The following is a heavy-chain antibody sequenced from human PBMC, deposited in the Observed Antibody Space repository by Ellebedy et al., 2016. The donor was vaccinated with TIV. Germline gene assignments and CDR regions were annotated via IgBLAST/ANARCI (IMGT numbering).Heavy chain of an antibody. D-gene: IGHD1-14*01. Sequence: GESLKISCAASGFTFSSYAMSWVRQAPGKGLEWVSAISGSGGSTYYADSVKGRFTISRDNSKNTLYLQMNSLRAEDTAVYYCAKDNVRKGNMDVWGKGTTVTVSS. CDR3: AKDNVRKGNMDV. CDR1: GFTFSSYA. J-gene: IGHJ6*03. CDR2: ISGSGGST. V-gene: IGHV3-23*01.